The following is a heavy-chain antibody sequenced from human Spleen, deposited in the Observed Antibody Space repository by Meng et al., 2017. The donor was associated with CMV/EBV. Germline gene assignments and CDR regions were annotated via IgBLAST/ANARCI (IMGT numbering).Heavy chain of an antibody. V-gene: IGHV6-1*01. CDR1: GDSVSSNSVA. Sequence: SQTLSLTCAISGDSVSSNSVAWNWIRQSPSRGLEWLGRTYYRSKWYNDYASSVKNRIIINPDTSKNQFSLHLNSETPQDTAVNYCAKAGGRYRLNIDYWGQGTLVTVSS. D-gene: IGHD2-15*01. CDR3: AKAGGRYRLNIDY. J-gene: IGHJ4*02. CDR2: TYYRSKWYN.